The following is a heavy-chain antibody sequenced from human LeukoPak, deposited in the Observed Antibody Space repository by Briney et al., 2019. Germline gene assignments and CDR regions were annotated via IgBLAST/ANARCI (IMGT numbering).Heavy chain of an antibody. V-gene: IGHV1-69*05. CDR2: IIPILGTA. J-gene: IGHJ4*02. D-gene: IGHD3-10*01. CDR3: ARDLNPYYYGSGDFDY. Sequence: GASVEVSCKASGGTFSSYAISWVRQAPGQGLEWMGRIIPILGTANYAQKFQGRVTITTDESTSTAYMELSSLRSEDTAVYYCARDLNPYYYGSGDFDYWGQGTLVTVSS. CDR1: GGTFSSYA.